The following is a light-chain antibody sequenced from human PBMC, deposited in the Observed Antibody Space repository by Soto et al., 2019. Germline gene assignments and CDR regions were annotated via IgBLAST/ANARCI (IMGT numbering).Light chain of an antibody. J-gene: IGKJ4*01. V-gene: IGKV2-29*01. CDR3: QQRNNRQGLT. Sequence: LWIYELSSRFSGLPDRFTGSGAGTEFTLKISRVEAEDVGLYYCQQRNNRQGLTFGGGTKVDIK. CDR2: ELS.